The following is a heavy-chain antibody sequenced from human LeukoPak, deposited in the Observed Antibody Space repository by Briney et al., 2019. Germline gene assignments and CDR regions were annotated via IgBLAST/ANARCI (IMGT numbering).Heavy chain of an antibody. Sequence: SETLSLTCTVSGASISSYYWSWIRQPAGKGLEWIGRMYTSGSTNYNPSLKSRATMSADTSKNQISLKLSSVTAADTAAYYCAAHCSSTSCYGLDYWGQGTLVTVSS. D-gene: IGHD2-2*01. CDR1: GASISSYY. CDR2: MYTSGST. CDR3: AAHCSSTSCYGLDY. J-gene: IGHJ4*02. V-gene: IGHV4-4*07.